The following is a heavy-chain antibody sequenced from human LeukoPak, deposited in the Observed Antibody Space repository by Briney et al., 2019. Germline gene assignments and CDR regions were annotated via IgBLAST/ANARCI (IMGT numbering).Heavy chain of an antibody. J-gene: IGHJ4*02. Sequence: GGSLRLSCAASGFTFSSYSMNWVRQAPGKGLEWVAVISYDGSNKYYADSVKGRFTISRDNSKNTLYLQMNSLRAEDTAVYYCARAPPVLRYFDLDYWGQGTLVTVSS. D-gene: IGHD3-9*01. CDR3: ARAPPVLRYFDLDY. CDR1: GFTFSSYS. CDR2: ISYDGSNK. V-gene: IGHV3-30*03.